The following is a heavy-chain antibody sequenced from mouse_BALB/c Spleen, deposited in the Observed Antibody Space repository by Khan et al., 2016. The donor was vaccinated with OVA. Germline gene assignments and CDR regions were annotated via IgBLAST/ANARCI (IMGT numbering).Heavy chain of an antibody. D-gene: IGHD2-3*01. CDR1: GYSITSDYA. CDR2: ISTSGST. Sequence: EVQLVESGPGLVKPSQSLSLTCTVTGYSITSDYAWNWIRQFPGNKLEWMGYISTSGSTNYNPTLKNRISMTREKSTNPFFLQLNSVTTEDTATSYCARDGSRYNYAMDYWGQGTSVTVSA. V-gene: IGHV3-2*02. J-gene: IGHJ4*01. CDR3: ARDGSRYNYAMDY.